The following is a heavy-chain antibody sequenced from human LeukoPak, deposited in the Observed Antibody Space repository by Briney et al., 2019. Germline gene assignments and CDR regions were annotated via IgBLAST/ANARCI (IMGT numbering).Heavy chain of an antibody. D-gene: IGHD6-13*01. J-gene: IGHJ5*02. V-gene: IGHV4-34*01. CDR1: GGSFSGYY. CDR2: INHSGST. Sequence: PSETLSLTCAVYGGSFSGYYWSWIRQPPGKGLEWIGEINHSGSTNYNPSLKSRVTISVDTSKNQFSLKLSSVTAADTAVYYCASLRVRGYSSSWAFDPWGQGTLVTVSS. CDR3: ASLRVRGYSSSWAFDP.